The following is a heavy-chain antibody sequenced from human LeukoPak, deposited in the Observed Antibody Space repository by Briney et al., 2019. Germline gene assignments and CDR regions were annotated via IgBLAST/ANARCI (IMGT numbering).Heavy chain of an antibody. CDR1: VYTFTGYY. V-gene: IGHV1-2*02. J-gene: IGHJ4*02. CDR3: ARDGHGGNSFDY. D-gene: IGHD4-23*01. CDR2: INANSGGT. Sequence: ASVKVSCKASVYTFTGYYMHWAPQAPGQGLEWMGWINANSGGTDYAQKFQDRVTMTRDTSISTAYMELSRLRSDDTAVYYCARDGHGGNSFDYWGQGTLVTVSS.